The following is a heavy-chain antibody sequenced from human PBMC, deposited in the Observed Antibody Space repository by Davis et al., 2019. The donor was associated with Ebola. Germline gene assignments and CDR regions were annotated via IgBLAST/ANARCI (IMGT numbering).Heavy chain of an antibody. CDR3: ARGVGSSWFDP. J-gene: IGHJ5*02. V-gene: IGHV1-24*01. CDR1: GYPLTELA. Sequence: ASVKVSCKVSGYPLTELAIHWVRQAPGKGLEWMGGFDPEDGELIYAQRIQGRLTLTRDTSVTTAYMELNSLTAEDTAMYYCARGVGSSWFDPWGQGTLVTVSS. CDR2: FDPEDGEL. D-gene: IGHD3-10*01.